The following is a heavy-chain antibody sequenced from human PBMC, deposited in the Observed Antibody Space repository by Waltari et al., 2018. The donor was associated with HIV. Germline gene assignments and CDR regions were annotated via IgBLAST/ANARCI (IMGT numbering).Heavy chain of an antibody. J-gene: IGHJ6*02. CDR2: IYPSGST. CDR1: GGSISSGSYY. D-gene: IGHD2-15*01. V-gene: IGHV4-61*02. Sequence: QVQLQESGPGLVKPLQTLSLTCTVSGGSISSGSYYWNWIRQPAGKGLGWIGRIYPSGSTNYNPPLKRRGTISVDTSKNQFSLKLGSVTAAEPAVYYCARVFCSGGSCYGDGRYGMDVWGQGTTVTVSS. CDR3: ARVFCSGGSCYGDGRYGMDV.